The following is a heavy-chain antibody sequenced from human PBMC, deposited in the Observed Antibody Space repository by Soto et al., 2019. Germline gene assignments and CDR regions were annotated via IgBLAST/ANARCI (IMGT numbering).Heavy chain of an antibody. J-gene: IGHJ5*02. CDR3: ARDSRYYDFWSGYSWFDX. D-gene: IGHD3-3*01. V-gene: IGHV3-30-3*01. CDR2: ISYDGSNK. Sequence: GGSLRLSCAASGFTFSSYAMHWVRQAPGKGLEWVSFISYDGSNKYYAYSVKVRFTISRDNSKNTLYLQMNSLRAEDTAVYYCARDSRYYDFWSGYSWFDXWGQVTLVPVSX. CDR1: GFTFSSYA.